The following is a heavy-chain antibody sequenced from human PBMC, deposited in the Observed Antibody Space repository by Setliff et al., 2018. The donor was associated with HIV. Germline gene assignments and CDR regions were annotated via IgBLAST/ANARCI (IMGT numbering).Heavy chain of an antibody. J-gene: IGHJ3*02. CDR2: IYYSGST. D-gene: IGHD3-16*01. V-gene: IGHV4-31*03. CDR3: ARGGGGDPFDI. CDR1: GGSLNSGDCY. Sequence: SGPTLVNPTQTLTLTCTVSGGSLNSGDCYWSWIRQHPGKGLEWIGYIYYSGSTYYNPSFTSRFTMSIDTSKNQFSLKLTSVTAADTAVFYCARGGGGDPFDIWGQGIQVTVSS.